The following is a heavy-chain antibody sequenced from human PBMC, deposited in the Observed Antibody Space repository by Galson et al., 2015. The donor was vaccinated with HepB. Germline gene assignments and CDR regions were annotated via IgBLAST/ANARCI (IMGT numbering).Heavy chain of an antibody. J-gene: IGHJ4*02. V-gene: IGHV3-11*06. D-gene: IGHD4-17*01. CDR3: ARVADADYGDHSHFDY. CDR1: GFTFSDYY. Sequence: SLRLSCAASGFTFSDYYMSWIRQAPGKGLEWVSYISSSSTYTNYADSVKGRFTISRDNAKKSLYLQINSLRAEDSAVYYCARVADADYGDHSHFDYWGQGTLVTGSS. CDR2: ISSSSTYT.